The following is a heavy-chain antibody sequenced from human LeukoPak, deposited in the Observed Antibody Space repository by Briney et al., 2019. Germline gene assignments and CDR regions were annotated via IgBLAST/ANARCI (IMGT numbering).Heavy chain of an antibody. V-gene: IGHV4-59*01. CDR1: GDSISSYY. D-gene: IGHD6-19*01. CDR3: ARSYSSGPFDL. Sequence: SETLSLTCTVSGDSISSYYWNWIRQPPGKGLEWIGYIYYSGSTKYNASLKSRVTISLDTSNNQFSLKLSSMTAADTAVYYCARSYSSGPFDLWGQGTLVIASS. J-gene: IGHJ4*02. CDR2: IYYSGST.